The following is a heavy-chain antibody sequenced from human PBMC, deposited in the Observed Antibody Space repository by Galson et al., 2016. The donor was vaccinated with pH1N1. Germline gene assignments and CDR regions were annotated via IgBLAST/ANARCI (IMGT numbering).Heavy chain of an antibody. V-gene: IGHV1-18*01. Sequence: SVKVSCKASGYTFTTYGIDWVRQAPGQGLEWMGWISTYTGNAKYAQKFQGRLTLTTDPFTNIAYMELGSLTSDDTATYFCASRRILECSGGSCYLGSWGQGTLVTVSS. D-gene: IGHD2-15*01. CDR1: GYTFTTYG. CDR3: ASRRILECSGGSCYLGS. J-gene: IGHJ4*02. CDR2: ISTYTGNA.